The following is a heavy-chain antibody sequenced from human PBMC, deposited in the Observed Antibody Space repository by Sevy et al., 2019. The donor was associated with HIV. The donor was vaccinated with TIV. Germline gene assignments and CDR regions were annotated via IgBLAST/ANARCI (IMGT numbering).Heavy chain of an antibody. D-gene: IGHD6-6*01. V-gene: IGHV4-30-2*01. CDR1: GGSISSGGYS. Sequence: SETLSLTCAVSGGSISSGGYSWSWIRQPQGKGLEWIGYIYHSGSTYYNPSLQSRVTISVDRSKNQFSLKLSSVTAADTAVYYCARSSGWFDPWGQGTLVTVSS. CDR3: ARSSGWFDP. CDR2: IYHSGST. J-gene: IGHJ5*02.